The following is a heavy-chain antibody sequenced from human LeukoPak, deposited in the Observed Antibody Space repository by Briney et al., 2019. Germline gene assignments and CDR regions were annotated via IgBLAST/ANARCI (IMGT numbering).Heavy chain of an antibody. J-gene: IGHJ4*02. D-gene: IGHD3-10*01. CDR3: ARDPYYYGSGSYPDY. Sequence: GGSLRLSCAASGFTFDDYGMSWVRQAPGKGLEWVSGINWNGGSTGYADSVKGRFTISRDNSKNTLYLQMNSLRAEDTAVYYCARDPYYYGSGSYPDYWGQGTLVTVSS. V-gene: IGHV3-20*04. CDR1: GFTFDDYG. CDR2: INWNGGST.